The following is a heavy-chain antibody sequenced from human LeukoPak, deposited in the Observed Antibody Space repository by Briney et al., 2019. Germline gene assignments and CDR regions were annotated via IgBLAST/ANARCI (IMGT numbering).Heavy chain of an antibody. CDR3: ARDRTSPGYCSSTSCPPVAFDI. Sequence: PSETLSLTCSVSGGSISSGGYYWSWIRQPPGKGLEWIGYIYHSGSTYYNPSLKSRVTISVDRSKNQFSLKLSSVTAADTAVYYCARDRTSPGYCSSTSCPPVAFDIWGQGTMVTVSS. J-gene: IGHJ3*02. D-gene: IGHD2-2*01. CDR1: GGSISSGGYY. CDR2: IYHSGST. V-gene: IGHV4-30-2*01.